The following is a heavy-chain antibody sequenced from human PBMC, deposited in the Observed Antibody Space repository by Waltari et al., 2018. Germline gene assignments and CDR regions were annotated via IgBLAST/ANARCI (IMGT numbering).Heavy chain of an antibody. CDR1: GFTFSSYG. CDR3: AKDTMDIVVVPAALDY. D-gene: IGHD2-2*03. Sequence: SCAASGFTFSSYGMHWVRQATGKGLEWVAFIRYDGSNKYYADSVNGRFTISRDNSKNTLYLQMNSLRAEDTAVYYCAKDTMDIVVVPAALDYWGQGTLVTVSS. J-gene: IGHJ4*02. CDR2: IRYDGSNK. V-gene: IGHV3-30*02.